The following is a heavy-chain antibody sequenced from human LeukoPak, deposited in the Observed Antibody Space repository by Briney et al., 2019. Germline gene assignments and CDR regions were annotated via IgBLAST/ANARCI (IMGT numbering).Heavy chain of an antibody. CDR1: GFTFSDYY. CDR2: ISSSGSTI. D-gene: IGHD3-10*01. J-gene: IGHJ4*02. CDR3: ASPATYYGSGSYYY. V-gene: IGHV3-11*01. Sequence: PGGSLRLSCAASGFTFSDYYMSWIRHAQGKGLEWVSYISSSGSTIYYADSVKGRFTISRDNAKNSLYLQMNSLRAEDTAVYYCASPATYYGSGSYYYWGQGTLVTVSS.